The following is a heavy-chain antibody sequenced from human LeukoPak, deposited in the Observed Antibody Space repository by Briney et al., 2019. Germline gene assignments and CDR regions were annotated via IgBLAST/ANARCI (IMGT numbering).Heavy chain of an antibody. D-gene: IGHD3-16*02. J-gene: IGHJ4*02. CDR3: ARVDQRISFYFDY. Sequence: ASVKVSCKASGYTFTGYYMHWVRQAPGQGLEWMGWLNPHNGDTNYVQKFHGRVTMTRDTSISTAFMELSSLRSDDTAVYYCARVDQRISFYFDYWGQGTLITVSS. CDR1: GYTFTGYY. CDR2: LNPHNGDT. V-gene: IGHV1-2*02.